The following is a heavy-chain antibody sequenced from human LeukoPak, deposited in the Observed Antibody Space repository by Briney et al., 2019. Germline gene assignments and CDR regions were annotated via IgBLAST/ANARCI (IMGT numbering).Heavy chain of an antibody. CDR2: IYYTGST. D-gene: IGHD6-19*01. Sequence: SETLPLTCTVSGGSISSAYWSWLRQPPGKGLEWIGYIYYTGSTNYNPSLKNRVTISVDTSRNQFSLKMSSVTAADTAVYYCARGAGWYQFWGQGTLVTVSS. CDR3: ARGAGWYQF. J-gene: IGHJ4*02. CDR1: GGSISSAY. V-gene: IGHV4-59*01.